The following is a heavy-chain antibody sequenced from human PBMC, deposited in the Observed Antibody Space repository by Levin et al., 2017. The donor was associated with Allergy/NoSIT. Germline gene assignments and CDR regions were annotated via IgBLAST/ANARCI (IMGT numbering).Heavy chain of an antibody. V-gene: IGHV4-39*07. J-gene: IGHJ4*02. CDR2: IYYSGST. D-gene: IGHD4-17*01. CDR1: GGSISSSSYY. CDR3: ARVNGDYDYPLDY. Sequence: SETLSLTCTVSGGSISSSSYYWGWIRQPPGKGLEWIGSIYYSGSTYYNPSLKSRVTISVDTSKNQFSLKLSSVTAADTAVYYCARVNGDYDYPLDYWGQGTLVTVSS.